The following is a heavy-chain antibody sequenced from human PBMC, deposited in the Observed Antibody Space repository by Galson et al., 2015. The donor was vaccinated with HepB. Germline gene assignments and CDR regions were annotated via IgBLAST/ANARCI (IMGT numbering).Heavy chain of an antibody. J-gene: IGHJ5*02. CDR1: GYSFIDFH. Sequence: SVKVSCKASGYSFIDFHIHWVRQAPGQGLEWMGRINPYSGGTNFAQKFQGRVTMTTDTSISTVHMELSRLTSDDTAVYCCARDSSLGGSYSFNTFKWFDPWGQGTLVIVSS. V-gene: IGHV1-2*06. D-gene: IGHD1-26*01. CDR3: ARDSSLGGSYSFNTFKWFDP. CDR2: INPYSGGT.